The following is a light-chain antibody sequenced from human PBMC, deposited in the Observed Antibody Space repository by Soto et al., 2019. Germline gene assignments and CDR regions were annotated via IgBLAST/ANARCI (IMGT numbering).Light chain of an antibody. V-gene: IGKV3-20*01. Sequence: EIVLTQSPGTVSLSPGERNTLSCRAIQSVRDNYLAWYQRRPGQAPSLLIFDTSRRATGIPDRFTGSGSGTDFALTISSLQSEDFAVYYWQQYNNWPSWTFGQGTKVDI. CDR2: DTS. J-gene: IGKJ1*01. CDR3: QQYNNWPSWT. CDR1: QSVRDNY.